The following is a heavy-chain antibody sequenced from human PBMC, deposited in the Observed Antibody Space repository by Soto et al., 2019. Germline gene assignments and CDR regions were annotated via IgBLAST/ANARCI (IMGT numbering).Heavy chain of an antibody. J-gene: IGHJ3*02. CDR1: GGTFSNYA. CDR3: ATNSGSSLGHAFDI. V-gene: IGHV1-69*13. Sequence: SSVKVSCKASGGTFSNYAINCVRQAPGQGLEWMGGIIPIFGTANYAQKFQGRVTITADESTSTAYMELSSLRSEDTAGYYCATNSGSSLGHAFDIWGQGTMVTVSS. D-gene: IGHD1-26*01. CDR2: IIPIFGTA.